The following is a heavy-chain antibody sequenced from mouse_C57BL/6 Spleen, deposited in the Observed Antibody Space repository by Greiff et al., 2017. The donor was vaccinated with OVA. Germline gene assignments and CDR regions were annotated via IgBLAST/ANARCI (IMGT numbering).Heavy chain of an antibody. Sequence: EVQLQQSGAELVRPGASVKLSCTASGFNIKDDYMHWVKQRPEQGLEWIGWIDPENGDTEYASKFQGKATITADTSSNTAYLQLSSLTSEDTAVYYCTTRGYDYAWFAYWGQGTLVTVSA. CDR1: GFNIKDDY. CDR2: IDPENGDT. D-gene: IGHD2-4*01. J-gene: IGHJ3*01. V-gene: IGHV14-4*01. CDR3: TTRGYDYAWFAY.